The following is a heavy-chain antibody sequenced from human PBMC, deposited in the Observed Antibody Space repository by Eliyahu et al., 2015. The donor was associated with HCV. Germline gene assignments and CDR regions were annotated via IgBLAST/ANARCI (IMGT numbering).Heavy chain of an antibody. Sequence: QVTLRESGPALVKPTQTLTLTCALSGFSLSNSRXCVNWIRQPPGKALEWLARIDWDDDKYYSPSLKTRLSISKDTSKNQVVLTMTNMDPVDTATYYCARSPLEYSGAWVRHFDYWGQGALVTVSS. V-gene: IGHV2-70*15. CDR1: GFSLSNSRXC. D-gene: IGHD1-26*01. CDR3: ARSPLEYSGAWVRHFDY. CDR2: IDWDDDK. J-gene: IGHJ4*02.